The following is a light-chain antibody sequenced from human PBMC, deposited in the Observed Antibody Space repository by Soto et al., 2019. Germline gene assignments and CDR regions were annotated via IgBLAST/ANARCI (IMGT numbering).Light chain of an antibody. J-gene: IGKJ1*01. CDR3: QQYGSSPQT. Sequence: DIQMTQSPSTLSASVGDSVTITCRASQSIGNWLAWYQQKPGKSPKLLIYLASNLDTGVPTRFSGSGSGTEFTLTISRLEPEDFAVYFCQQYGSSPQTFGQGTKVEIK. CDR2: LAS. CDR1: QSIGNW. V-gene: IGKV1-5*03.